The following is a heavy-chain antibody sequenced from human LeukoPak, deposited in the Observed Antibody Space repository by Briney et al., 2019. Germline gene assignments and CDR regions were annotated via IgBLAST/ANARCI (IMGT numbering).Heavy chain of an antibody. D-gene: IGHD6-19*01. CDR1: GFTFSTYW. V-gene: IGHV3-74*01. J-gene: IGHJ4*02. Sequence: GGSLRLSCEASGFTFSTYWMYWVRQAPGKGLMWVSRINSDGSSTTYADSVKGRFTISRDNAKNTLYLQMNSLRAEDTAVYYCAKEKAIAVAGTDYWGQGTLVTVSS. CDR2: INSDGSST. CDR3: AKEKAIAVAGTDY.